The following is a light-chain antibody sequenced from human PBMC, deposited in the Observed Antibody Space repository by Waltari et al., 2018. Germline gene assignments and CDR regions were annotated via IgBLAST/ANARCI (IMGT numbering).Light chain of an antibody. V-gene: IGKV3-15*01. CDR3: QQYNDWPPLT. CDR2: GAS. J-gene: IGKJ4*01. Sequence: VMTQSPATLSVSPGERATPSCRASQSVSSNLAWYQQKPGQPPRLLIYGASTRATGIPARFSGSGSGTEYTLTISSLQSEDFAVYYCQQYNDWPPLTFGGGTKVEIK. CDR1: QSVSSN.